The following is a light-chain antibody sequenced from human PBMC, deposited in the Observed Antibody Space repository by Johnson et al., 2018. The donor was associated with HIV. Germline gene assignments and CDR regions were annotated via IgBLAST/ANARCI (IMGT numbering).Light chain of an antibody. CDR3: ATWYSSLSAYV. CDR2: ENN. Sequence: QSVLTQPPSVSAAPGQKVTISCSGSSSNIGNNYVSWYQQLPGTAPKLLIYENNKRPSGIPDRFSASKSGSSATLGITGLQTGDEADYYCATWYSSLSAYVFGPGTKVTIL. V-gene: IGLV1-51*02. J-gene: IGLJ1*01. CDR1: SSNIGNNY.